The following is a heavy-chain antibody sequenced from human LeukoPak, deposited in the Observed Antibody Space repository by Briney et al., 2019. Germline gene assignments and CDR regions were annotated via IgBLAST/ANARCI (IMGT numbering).Heavy chain of an antibody. J-gene: IGHJ4*02. CDR3: ASEFTGYSTSWGG. CDR2: IIPIFGTA. Sequence: ASVKVSCKASGYTFTSYEINWVRQAPGQGLEWMGGIIPIFGTANYAQKFQGRVTITADKSTSTAYMELSSLRSEDTAVYYCASEFTGYSTSWGGWGQGTLVTVSS. CDR1: GYTFTSYE. V-gene: IGHV1-69*06. D-gene: IGHD6-13*01.